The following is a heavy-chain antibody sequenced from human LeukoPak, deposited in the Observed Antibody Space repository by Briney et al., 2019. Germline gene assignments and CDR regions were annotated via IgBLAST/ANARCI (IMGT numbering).Heavy chain of an antibody. CDR3: ARYTVVTKPTKDDRDALDI. CDR1: SSSISSGSYY. CDR2: MYTSGST. V-gene: IGHV4-61*02. Sequence: SETLSLTCTVSSSSISSGSYYWNWIRQPAGKGLEWIGRMYTSGSTIYNPSLKSRVIISVDTSKNQFSLKLSSVTAADTAVYYCARYTVVTKPTKDDRDALDIWGQGTMVTVSS. J-gene: IGHJ3*02. D-gene: IGHD4-23*01.